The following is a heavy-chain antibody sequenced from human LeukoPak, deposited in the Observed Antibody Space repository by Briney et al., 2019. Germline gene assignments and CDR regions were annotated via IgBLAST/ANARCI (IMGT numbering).Heavy chain of an antibody. J-gene: IGHJ4*02. V-gene: IGHV4-31*03. CDR3: ARDLVVGGASRLDS. Sequence: SQTLSLTCTVSGGSISSGGYYWSWIRQHPGKGLEWIGYIYYSGSTYYNPSHESRAAISVDTSKNQFSLKLSFVTAADTAVYYCARDLVVGGASRLDSWGQGTLVTVSS. CDR1: GGSISSGGYY. CDR2: IYYSGST. D-gene: IGHD2-15*01.